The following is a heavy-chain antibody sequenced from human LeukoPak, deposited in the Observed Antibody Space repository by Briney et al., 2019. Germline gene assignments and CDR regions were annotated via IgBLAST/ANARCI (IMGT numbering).Heavy chain of an antibody. V-gene: IGHV1-46*01. CDR3: ARVPGVYCSSTSCPVFDP. CDR2: INPSGGST. CDR1: GYTFTSYY. D-gene: IGHD2-2*01. J-gene: IGHJ5*02. Sequence: ASVKVSCKASGYTFTSYYMHWVRQAPGQGLEWMGIINPSGGSTSYAQKFQGRVTMTRDTSTSTVYMELRSLRSDDTAVYYCARVPGVYCSSTSCPVFDPWGQGTLVTVSS.